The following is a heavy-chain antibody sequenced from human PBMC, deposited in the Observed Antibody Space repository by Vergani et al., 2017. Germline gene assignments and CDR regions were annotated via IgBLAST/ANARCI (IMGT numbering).Heavy chain of an antibody. V-gene: IGHV5-51*01. D-gene: IGHD1-1*01. J-gene: IGHJ4*02. CDR3: ARHTTYTDS. CDR1: EYSFGNYW. CDR2: IYPADSDT. Sequence: EVELVQSGPEMRKPGASLKISCKGSEYSFGNYWIGWVGPMPGKGLEWMGIIYPADSDTRYRPSFQGQVTISADKSISTAFLQWDSLKAADTALYYCARHTTYTDSWGQGTLVTVSS.